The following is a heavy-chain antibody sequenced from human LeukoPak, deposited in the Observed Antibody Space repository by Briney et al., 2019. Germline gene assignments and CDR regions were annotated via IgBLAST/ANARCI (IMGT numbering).Heavy chain of an antibody. D-gene: IGHD2-15*01. J-gene: IGHJ6*02. Sequence: GRPLRLSCAASGFTFSSYRMNWVRQAPGKGLEWVSYISSSGTTIYYADSVKGRFTISRDNAKNSVYLQMNSLRAEDTAVYYCAREDCSGGNCFYNRYYYYGLDVWGQGTTVTVSS. CDR3: AREDCSGGNCFYNRYYYYGLDV. CDR2: ISSSGTTI. V-gene: IGHV3-48*04. CDR1: GFTFSSYR.